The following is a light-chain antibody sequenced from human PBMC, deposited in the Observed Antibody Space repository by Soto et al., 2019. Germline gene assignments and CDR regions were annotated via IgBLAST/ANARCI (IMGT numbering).Light chain of an antibody. V-gene: IGKV1-5*03. CDR2: KAS. CDR3: QQLHTYPLT. Sequence: DIQMTQSPSTLSASVGDRVTITCRSSQSISSWLAWYQQKPGKAPKLLIYKASSLESGVPSRFSGSGSGTEFTLTISSLQAEDFATYYCQQLHTYPLTFGQGTRLEIK. CDR1: QSISSW. J-gene: IGKJ5*01.